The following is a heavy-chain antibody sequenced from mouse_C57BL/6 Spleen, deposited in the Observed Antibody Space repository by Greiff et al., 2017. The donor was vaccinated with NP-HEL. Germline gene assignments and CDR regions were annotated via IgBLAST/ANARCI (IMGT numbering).Heavy chain of an antibody. D-gene: IGHD2-3*01. Sequence: LVESGGGLVKPGGSLKLSCAASGFTFSSYAMSWVRQTPEKRLEWVATISDGGSYTYYPDNVKGRFTISRDNAKNNLYLQMSHLKSEDTAMYYCARDDGIPFAYWGQGTLVTVSA. CDR3: ARDDGIPFAY. V-gene: IGHV5-4*01. CDR1: GFTFSSYA. CDR2: ISDGGSYT. J-gene: IGHJ3*01.